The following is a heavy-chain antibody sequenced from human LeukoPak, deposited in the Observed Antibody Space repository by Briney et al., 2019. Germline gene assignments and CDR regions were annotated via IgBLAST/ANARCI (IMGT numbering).Heavy chain of an antibody. V-gene: IGHV3-21*04. D-gene: IGHD2-2*03. CDR3: AKDSGWILFDD. CDR2: ISSSSSYI. J-gene: IGHJ4*02. CDR1: GFTFSSYS. Sequence: PGGSLRLSCAASGFTFSSYSMNWVRQAPGKGLEWVSSISSSSSYIYYADSVKGRFTISRDNAKNSLYLQMSSLRADDTAVYYCAKDSGWILFDDWGQGTLVTVSS.